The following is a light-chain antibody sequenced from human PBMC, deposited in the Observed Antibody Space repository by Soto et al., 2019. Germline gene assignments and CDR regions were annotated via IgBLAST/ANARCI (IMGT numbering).Light chain of an antibody. CDR3: KQCRNWPWM. CDR1: QSVSDF. Sequence: EIVLTQSPATLSLSPGERATLSCRASQSVSDFLAWYQQKPGQAPRLLISDASNRATGIPGRFSGSGSGTAYNLTISSLEPEVFAVYYCKQCRNWPWMFGRGTKVEIK. CDR2: DAS. V-gene: IGKV3-11*01. J-gene: IGKJ1*01.